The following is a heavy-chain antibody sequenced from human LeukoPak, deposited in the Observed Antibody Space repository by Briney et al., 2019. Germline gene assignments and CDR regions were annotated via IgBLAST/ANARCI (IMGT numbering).Heavy chain of an antibody. D-gene: IGHD2-21*01. J-gene: IGHJ5*02. CDR3: ARDGPYGGTVDP. CDR1: GFTFSSYA. CDR2: ISSSGSTI. Sequence: PGGSLRLSCAASGFTFSSYAMSWIRQAPGKGLEWVSYISSSGSTIYYADSVKGRFTISRDNAKNSLYPQMNSLRAEDTAVYYCARDGPYGGTVDPWGQGTLVTVSS. V-gene: IGHV3-11*01.